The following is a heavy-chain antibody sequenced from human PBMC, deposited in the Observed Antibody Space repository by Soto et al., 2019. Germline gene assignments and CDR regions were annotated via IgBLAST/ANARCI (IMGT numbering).Heavy chain of an antibody. CDR1: GGSIRTYY. Sequence: SETLSLTCSVSGGSIRTYYWSWIQQPPGKGLEWIGYIYYSGSTNYSPSLKSRVTIPIDTSKNQFSLKLSSVTAADTAVYYCARNLGCSCGTCRDAFDIWGQGTMVTVSS. CDR2: IYYSGST. CDR3: ARNLGCSCGTCRDAFDI. V-gene: IGHV4-59*01. J-gene: IGHJ3*02. D-gene: IGHD2-15*01.